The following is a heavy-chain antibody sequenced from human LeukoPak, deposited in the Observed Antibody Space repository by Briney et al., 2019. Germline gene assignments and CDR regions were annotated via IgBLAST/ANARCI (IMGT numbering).Heavy chain of an antibody. V-gene: IGHV3-7*01. CDR2: IKQDGSEQ. J-gene: IGHJ4*02. CDR1: GFTFSGYW. D-gene: IGHD6-13*01. Sequence: GGSLRLSCAGSGFTFSGYWMNWVRQIPGKGLEWVAIIKQDGSEQFYVDSVKGRFTISRDNAKSSLYLQTNSLRAEDTAVYYCAREGYSSSNFGYWGQGTLVTVSS. CDR3: AREGYSSSNFGY.